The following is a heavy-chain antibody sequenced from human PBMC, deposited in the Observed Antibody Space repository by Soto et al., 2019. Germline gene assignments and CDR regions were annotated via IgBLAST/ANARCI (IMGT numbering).Heavy chain of an antibody. Sequence: GGSLRLSCAASGFTFSNAWMNWVRQAPGKGLEWVGRIKSKTGGGTTDYAAPVKGRFTISRDDSKNTLYLQMNSLKTEDTAVYYCTTVPHRIVGANGFDYWGQGTLVTVSS. CDR1: GFTFSNAW. J-gene: IGHJ4*02. CDR2: IKSKTGGGTT. D-gene: IGHD1-26*01. CDR3: TTVPHRIVGANGFDY. V-gene: IGHV3-15*07.